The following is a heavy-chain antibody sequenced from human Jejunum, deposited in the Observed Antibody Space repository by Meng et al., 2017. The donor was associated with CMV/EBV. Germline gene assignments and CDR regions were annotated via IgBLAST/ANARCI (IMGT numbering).Heavy chain of an antibody. J-gene: IGHJ4*02. CDR1: GDSVSSGSSY. Sequence: GSGDSVSSGSSYWSWIRQPPGKGLEWIGYIYYSGKINYNPSLKSRVTISVDTSKNQFSLKLSSVTAADTAVYFCARYYSGWYFDYWGQGTLVTVSS. CDR2: IYYSGKI. V-gene: IGHV4-61*01. CDR3: ARYYSGWYFDY. D-gene: IGHD5-12*01.